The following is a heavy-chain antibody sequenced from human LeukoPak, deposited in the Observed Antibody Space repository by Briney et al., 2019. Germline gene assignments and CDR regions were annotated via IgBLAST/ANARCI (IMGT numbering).Heavy chain of an antibody. CDR1: GFVFSSYS. V-gene: IGHV3-21*01. Sequence: PGGSLRLSCAASGFVFSSYSFNWVRQAPGKGLEWVASVNTVSSYIYYADSVRGRFTISRDNAKNSVLLQMNSLRAEDMAMYYCVRLRRNSDSSGYFYYYDNSGQGTLVTVSS. D-gene: IGHD3-22*01. CDR3: VRLRRNSDSSGYFYYYDN. J-gene: IGHJ4*02. CDR2: VNTVSSYI.